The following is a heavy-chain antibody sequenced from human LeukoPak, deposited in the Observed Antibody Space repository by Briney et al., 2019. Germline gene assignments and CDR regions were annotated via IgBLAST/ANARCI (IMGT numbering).Heavy chain of an antibody. J-gene: IGHJ4*02. D-gene: IGHD3-22*01. CDR3: ASNYYYDSSGDNDY. CDR2: IYSGGST. CDR1: GFTVSSNY. Sequence: GGSLRLSCAASGFTVSSNYMSWVRQAPGKGLEWVSVIYSGGSTYYADSVKGRFTISRDNSKNTLYLQMNSLRAEDTAVYYCASNYYYDSSGDNDYWGQGTLVTVSS. V-gene: IGHV3-53*01.